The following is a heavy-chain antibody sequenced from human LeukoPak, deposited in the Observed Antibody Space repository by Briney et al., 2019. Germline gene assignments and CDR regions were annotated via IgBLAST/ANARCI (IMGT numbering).Heavy chain of an antibody. CDR1: GFTFNNYA. CDR3: AKDRGIVVVPAALYPH. CDR2: ISGSGIST. J-gene: IGHJ4*02. V-gene: IGHV3-23*01. D-gene: IGHD2-2*01. Sequence: GGSLRLSCAASGFTFNNYATSWVRQAPGKGLEWVSSISGSGISTYYADSVRGRFTISRDHSKNTVNLQLNSLRAEDTAVYYCAKDRGIVVVPAALYPHWGQGTLVTVSS.